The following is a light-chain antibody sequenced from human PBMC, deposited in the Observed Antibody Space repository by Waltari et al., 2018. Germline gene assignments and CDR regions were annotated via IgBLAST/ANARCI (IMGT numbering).Light chain of an antibody. V-gene: IGKV3-20*01. CDR3: QQYDISPLT. Sequence: EIVLTQSPGTLSLSPGERATLSCRASQTVRTTYLAWYQQKPGQAPTLRIYGASSRATGIPDRVSGSGSGTDFSLTISSPEPEDFAVYYCQQYDISPLTFGGGTKVEIK. CDR2: GAS. J-gene: IGKJ4*01. CDR1: QTVRTTY.